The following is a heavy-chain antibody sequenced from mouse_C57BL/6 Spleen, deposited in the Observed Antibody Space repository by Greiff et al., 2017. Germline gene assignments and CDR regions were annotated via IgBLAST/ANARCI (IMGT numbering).Heavy chain of an antibody. CDR2: IDPSDSYT. CDR1: GYTFTSYW. CDR3: ARSRGGYYDAMDY. D-gene: IGHD2-2*01. Sequence: VQLQQPGAELVKPGASVKLSCKASGYTFTSYWMQWVKQRPGQGLEWIGEIDPSDSYTNYNQKFKGKATLTVDTSSSTAYMQLSSLTSEDSAVYYCARSRGGYYDAMDYWGQGTSVTVSS. J-gene: IGHJ4*01. V-gene: IGHV1-50*01.